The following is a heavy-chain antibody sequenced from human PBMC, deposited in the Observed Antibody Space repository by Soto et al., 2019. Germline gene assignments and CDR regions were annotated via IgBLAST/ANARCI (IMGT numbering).Heavy chain of an antibody. Sequence: EVQLLESGGGLVQPGGSLRLSCAASGFIFSSYAMSWVRQAPGKGLEWVSAISGSGTTAYYADSVKGRFTFSRDNSKNTMYLQMNSLRAEYTAVYYCAKTTDGWFSAFEIWGQGTMVIVSS. V-gene: IGHV3-23*01. J-gene: IGHJ3*02. CDR2: ISGSGTTA. D-gene: IGHD6-19*01. CDR3: AKTTDGWFSAFEI. CDR1: GFIFSSYA.